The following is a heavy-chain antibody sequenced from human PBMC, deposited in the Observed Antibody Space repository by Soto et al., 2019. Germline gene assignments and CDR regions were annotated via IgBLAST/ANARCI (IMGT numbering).Heavy chain of an antibody. CDR1: GYTFTSYA. J-gene: IGHJ6*02. V-gene: IGHV1-69*13. Sequence: QVQLVQSGAEVKKPGASVKVSCKASGYTFTSYAISWVRQAPGQGLEWMGGIIPIFGTANYAQKFQGRVTITADESTSTAYMELSSLRSEDTAVYYCARAPPWQYQLSNGMDVWGQGTTVTVSS. D-gene: IGHD2-2*01. CDR3: ARAPPWQYQLSNGMDV. CDR2: IIPIFGTA.